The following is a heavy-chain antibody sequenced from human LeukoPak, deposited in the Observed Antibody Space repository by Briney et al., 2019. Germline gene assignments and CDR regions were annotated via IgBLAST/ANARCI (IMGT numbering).Heavy chain of an antibody. D-gene: IGHD3-3*01. CDR1: GFTFSSYA. J-gene: IGHJ4*02. CDR2: LSGSGGST. Sequence: GGSLRLSCAASGFTFSSYAMRWVRQAPGKGLEWVSALSGSGGSTYYADSVKGRFTISRDNSKNTLYLQMNSRRAEDTAVYYCSKDLEWLLTVPYFDYWGQGTLVTVSS. CDR3: SKDLEWLLTVPYFDY. V-gene: IGHV3-23*01.